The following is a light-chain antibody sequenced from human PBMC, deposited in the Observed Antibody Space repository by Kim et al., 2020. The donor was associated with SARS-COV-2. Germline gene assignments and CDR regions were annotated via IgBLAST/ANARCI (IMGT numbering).Light chain of an antibody. CDR2: LGS. CDR3: MQALHSLT. CDR1: QSLLHSNGYNY. Sequence: DIVMTQSPLSLPVTPGEPASISCRSSQSLLHSNGYNYLDWYLQKPGQSPQLLIYLGSNRASGVPDRFSGSGSGTDFTLKISRVEAEDVGVYYCMQALHSLTFGVGTKLEI. J-gene: IGKJ4*01. V-gene: IGKV2-28*01.